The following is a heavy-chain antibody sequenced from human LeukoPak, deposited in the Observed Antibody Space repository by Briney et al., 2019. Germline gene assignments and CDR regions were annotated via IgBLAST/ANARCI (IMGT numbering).Heavy chain of an antibody. D-gene: IGHD3-22*01. CDR1: GFTFSSFA. Sequence: GGSLRLSCAASGFTFSSFAMSWVRQAPGKGLEWVSPISGSGGSTYYADSVKGRFTISRDNSKNTLYLQMNSLRAEDTAVYYCAKERRITMIVVVIPDFGYWGQGTLVTVSS. J-gene: IGHJ4*02. V-gene: IGHV3-23*01. CDR2: ISGSGGST. CDR3: AKERRITMIVVVIPDFGY.